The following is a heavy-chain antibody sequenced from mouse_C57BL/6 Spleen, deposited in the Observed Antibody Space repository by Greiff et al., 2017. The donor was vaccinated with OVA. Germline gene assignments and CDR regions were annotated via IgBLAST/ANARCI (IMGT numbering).Heavy chain of an antibody. J-gene: IGHJ2*01. CDR3: ARAGSSYTPFDY. Sequence: QVQLQQPGAELVMPGASVKLSCKASGYTFTSYWMHWVKQRPGQGLEWIGEIDPSDSYTNYNQKFKGKFTLTVDKSSSTAYMQLSGLTSEDSAVYYCARAGSSYTPFDYWGQGTTLTVSS. D-gene: IGHD1-1*01. CDR2: IDPSDSYT. V-gene: IGHV1-69*01. CDR1: GYTFTSYW.